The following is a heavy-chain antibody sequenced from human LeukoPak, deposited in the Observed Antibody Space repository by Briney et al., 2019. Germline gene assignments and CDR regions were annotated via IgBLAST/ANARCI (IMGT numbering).Heavy chain of an antibody. CDR3: ARAEYEWLLIN. D-gene: IGHD3-3*01. CDR1: GGSISSYY. CDR2: IYYSGST. V-gene: IGHV4-59*01. J-gene: IGHJ4*02. Sequence: SETLSLTCTVSGGSISSYYWSCIRQPPGKGLEWIGYIYYSGSTNYNPSLKSRVTISVDTSKNQFSLELSSVTAADTAVYYCARAEYEWLLINWGQGTLVTVSS.